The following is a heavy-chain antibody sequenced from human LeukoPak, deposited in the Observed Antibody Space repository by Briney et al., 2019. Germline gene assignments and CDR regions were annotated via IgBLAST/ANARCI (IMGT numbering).Heavy chain of an antibody. J-gene: IGHJ4*02. D-gene: IGHD6-13*01. Sequence: GEPLQTSCKGSGSSFTSYWISWGRQMPGKGLEWMGTINPSDSYTTYSPSFQGHVPISADKSIRTAYLQWRSLKASDTAMYYCARPIAAAGTVWLWWGQGTLVTVSS. CDR3: ARPIAAAGTVWLW. CDR2: INPSDSYT. V-gene: IGHV5-10-1*01. CDR1: GSSFTSYW.